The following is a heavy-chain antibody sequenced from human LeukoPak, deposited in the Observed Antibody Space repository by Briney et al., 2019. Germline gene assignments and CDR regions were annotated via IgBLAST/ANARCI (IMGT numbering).Heavy chain of an antibody. CDR3: ARVTTKYNWFDP. CDR1: GGSISSYY. V-gene: IGHV4-59*01. D-gene: IGHD4-17*01. J-gene: IGHJ5*02. Sequence: SETLSLTCTVSGGSISSYYWSWIRQPPGKGLEWIGYIYYSGSTNYNPSLKSRVTISVDTSKNQFSLKLSSVTAADTAVCYCARVTTKYNWFDPWGQGTLVTVSS. CDR2: IYYSGST.